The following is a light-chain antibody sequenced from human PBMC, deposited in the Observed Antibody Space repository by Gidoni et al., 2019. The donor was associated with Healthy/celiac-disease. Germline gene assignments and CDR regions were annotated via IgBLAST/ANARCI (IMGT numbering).Light chain of an antibody. J-gene: IGLJ2*01. CDR2: GNS. V-gene: IGLV1-40*01. CDR1: NSNIWAGYD. CDR3: QSYDSSLSDVV. Sequence: HSVLTQPPSVSGAPGHRVTISCTGSNSNIWAGYDVHWYQQLPGTAPKLLIYGNSNRPSGVPDRCSGSKSGTSASLAMTGLQAEDEDDYYCQSYDSSLSDVVFGGGTKLTVL.